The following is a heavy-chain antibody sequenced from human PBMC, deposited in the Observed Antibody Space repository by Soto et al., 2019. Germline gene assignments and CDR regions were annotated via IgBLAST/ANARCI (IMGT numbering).Heavy chain of an antibody. CDR3: ARRAHTPRRGVGYYYYGMDV. CDR1: GGTFSSYA. Sequence: SVKVSCKASGGTFSSYAISWVRQAPGQGLGWMGGIIPIFGTANYAQKFQGRVTITADESTSTAYMELSSLRSEDTAVYYCARRAHTPRRGVGYYYYGMDVWGQGTTVTVSS. V-gene: IGHV1-69*13. CDR2: IIPIFGTA. J-gene: IGHJ6*02. D-gene: IGHD3-10*01.